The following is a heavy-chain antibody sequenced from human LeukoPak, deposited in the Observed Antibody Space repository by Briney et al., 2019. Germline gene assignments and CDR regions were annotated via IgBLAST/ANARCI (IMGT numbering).Heavy chain of an antibody. CDR3: ARGYWTGYHHLDF. J-gene: IGHJ4*02. D-gene: IGHD3/OR15-3a*01. CDR2: TNHSWTT. Sequence: SETLSLTCAVSGGPISSTYWWTWVRQPPGKGLQWLAQTNHSWTTNYNPSLKSRPTISIDKATNPFSLKLASVTAADTAVYYCARGYWTGYHHLDFWGQGTLVTVSS. CDR1: GGPISSTYW. V-gene: IGHV4-4*02.